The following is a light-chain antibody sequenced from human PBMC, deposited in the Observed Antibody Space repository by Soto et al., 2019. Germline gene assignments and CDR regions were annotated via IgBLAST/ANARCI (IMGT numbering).Light chain of an antibody. Sequence: QSVLTQPPSASGTPGQRVTISCSGSSSNIGSNTVNWYQQLPGTAPKRLIYSNNQRPSGVHDLFSGSKSGTSASLAISGLQSEDEDDYYCAAWDDSLNGYVVFGGGTKLTVL. V-gene: IGLV1-44*01. CDR1: SSNIGSNT. J-gene: IGLJ2*01. CDR3: AAWDDSLNGYVV. CDR2: SNN.